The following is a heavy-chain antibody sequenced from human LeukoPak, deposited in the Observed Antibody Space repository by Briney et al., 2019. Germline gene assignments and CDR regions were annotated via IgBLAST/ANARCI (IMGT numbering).Heavy chain of an antibody. J-gene: IGHJ3*02. CDR3: ARANGPPHDAFDI. V-gene: IGHV4-31*03. CDR2: IYYSGST. Sequence: PSETLSLTCTVSGGSISSGGYYWSWIRQHPGKGLEWIGYIYYSGSTYYNPSLKSRVTISVDTSKNQFSLKLSPVTAADTAVYYCARANGPPHDAFDIWGQGTMVTGSS. D-gene: IGHD2-8*01. CDR1: GGSISSGGYY.